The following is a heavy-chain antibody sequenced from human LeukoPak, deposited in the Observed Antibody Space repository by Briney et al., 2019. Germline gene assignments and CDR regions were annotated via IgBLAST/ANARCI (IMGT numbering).Heavy chain of an antibody. CDR1: GSTFTYYY. Sequence: ASVKLSCTASGSTFTYYYMHWVRQAPGQGLEWMGGINPNSGDTNYAKKVPGRVTMTMATAITTTYMDLSRMQSHDTAVYYCVSPRIRNVFVSRGQAANVSDSS. CDR3: VSPRIRNVFVS. V-gene: IGHV1-2*02. CDR2: INPNSGDT. D-gene: IGHD1-1*01. J-gene: IGHJ3*02.